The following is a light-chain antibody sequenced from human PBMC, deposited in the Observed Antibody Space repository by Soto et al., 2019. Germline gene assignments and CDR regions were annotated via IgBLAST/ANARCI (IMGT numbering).Light chain of an antibody. Sequence: DIQMTQSPSSLSASVGDSVNITCRASQSIRVSLNWYQQKPGKAPKLLIFRASTLESGVPPRFSGRGSGTDFTLTIYGLQPEDFAPYYCQQSYSHLITFGQGTRLEIE. CDR2: RAS. V-gene: IGKV1-39*01. CDR3: QQSYSHLIT. CDR1: QSIRVS. J-gene: IGKJ5*01.